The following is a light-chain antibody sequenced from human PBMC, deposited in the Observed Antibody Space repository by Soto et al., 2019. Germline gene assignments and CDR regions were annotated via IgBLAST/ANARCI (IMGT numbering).Light chain of an antibody. Sequence: DIPMTQSPSSLSASVGDRVTITCRASQSISSHLNWYQQKPGKAPRLLIYGASNLQSGVPSRFSGSGSGTDFTLTISSLQPEDFATYYCQQSYTPSFTFGPGTKVDIK. V-gene: IGKV1-39*01. CDR2: GAS. CDR3: QQSYTPSFT. J-gene: IGKJ3*01. CDR1: QSISSH.